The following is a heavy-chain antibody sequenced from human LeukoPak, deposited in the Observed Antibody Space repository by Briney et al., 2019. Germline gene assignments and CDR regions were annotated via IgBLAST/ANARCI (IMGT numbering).Heavy chain of an antibody. J-gene: IGHJ4*02. D-gene: IGHD6-19*01. Sequence: SETLSLTCTVSGGSISSYYWSWIRQSPGKGLEWIGYIYYSGRTNYNPSLKSRVTISVDTSKNQFSLKLSSVTAADTAVYYCARHVEQWLTPFDYWGQGTLVTVSP. CDR3: ARHVEQWLTPFDY. CDR1: GGSISSYY. CDR2: IYYSGRT. V-gene: IGHV4-59*08.